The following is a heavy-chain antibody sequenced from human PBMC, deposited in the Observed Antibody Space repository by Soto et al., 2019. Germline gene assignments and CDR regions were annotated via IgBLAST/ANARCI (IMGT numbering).Heavy chain of an antibody. CDR3: ARQAAMVFYYYYGMDV. Sequence: SVKVSCKASGGTFSSYAISWVRQAPGQGLEWMGGIIPIFGTANYAQKFQGRVTITADESTSTAYMELSSLRSEDTAVYYCARQAAMVFYYYYGMDVWGQGTTVTVSS. J-gene: IGHJ6*02. CDR1: GGTFSSYA. V-gene: IGHV1-69*13. CDR2: IIPIFGTA. D-gene: IGHD5-18*01.